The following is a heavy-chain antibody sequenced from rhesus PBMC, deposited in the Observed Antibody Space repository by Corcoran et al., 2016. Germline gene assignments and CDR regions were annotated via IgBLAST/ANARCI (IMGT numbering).Heavy chain of an antibody. J-gene: IGHJ4*01. V-gene: IGHV4-173*01. Sequence: QLQLQESGPGLVKPSETLSLTCAVSGGSISGNYWSWIRQPPGKGLEWIGRISRSAGSTDYNPSLNGRVTISSDTSKNQFSLRLNSVTAADTAVYYCARGVIFGVVIHFDCWGQGVLVTVSS. D-gene: IGHD3-3*01. CDR2: ISRSAGST. CDR3: ARGVIFGVVIHFDC. CDR1: GGSISGNY.